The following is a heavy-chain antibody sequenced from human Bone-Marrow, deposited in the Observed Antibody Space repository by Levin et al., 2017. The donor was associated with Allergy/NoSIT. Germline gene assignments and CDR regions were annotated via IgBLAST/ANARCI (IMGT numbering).Heavy chain of an antibody. CDR2: INTNTGNP. D-gene: IGHD2-2*01. CDR1: GYAFTTYG. CDR3: ARKSRAYCDSARCYGANDY. J-gene: IGHJ4*02. V-gene: IGHV7-4-1*02. Sequence: GASVKVSCKASGYAFTTYGINWVRQAPGQGLEWMGWINTNTGNPTYAQGSTGRFVFSLDTSVSTAYLQISSLKADDTAVYYCARKSRAYCDSARCYGANDYWGQGTLVTVSS.